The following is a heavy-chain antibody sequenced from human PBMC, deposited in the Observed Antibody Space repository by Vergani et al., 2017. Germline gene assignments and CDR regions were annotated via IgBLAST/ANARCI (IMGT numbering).Heavy chain of an antibody. CDR3: ARAYGRYDWFDY. CDR1: GFIFSTYA. J-gene: IGHJ4*01. D-gene: IGHD1-20*01. CDR2: ISASGVPT. Sequence: EVQLLESGGDLVQPGGSLRLSCTASGFIFSTYAMSWVRQDPGKGLEWVSGISASGVPTYYADSVKGRVTISRDNSKNTLYLQMNSLRVEDTAVYYCARAYGRYDWFDYWGQRTLVTVSS. V-gene: IGHV3-23*01.